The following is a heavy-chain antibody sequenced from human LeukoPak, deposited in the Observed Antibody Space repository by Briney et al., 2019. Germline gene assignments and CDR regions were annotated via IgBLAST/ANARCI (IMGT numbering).Heavy chain of an antibody. CDR1: GGSFSGYY. Sequence: SETLSLTCAVYGGSFSGYYWSWIRQPPGKGLEWIGEINHSGSTNYNPSLKSRVTISVDTSKNQFSLKLSSVTAADTAVYYCARDHNYYCSEPTSFWGYGMDVWGQGTTVTVSS. V-gene: IGHV4-34*01. CDR2: INHSGST. J-gene: IGHJ6*02. D-gene: IGHD3-10*01. CDR3: ARDHNYYCSEPTSFWGYGMDV.